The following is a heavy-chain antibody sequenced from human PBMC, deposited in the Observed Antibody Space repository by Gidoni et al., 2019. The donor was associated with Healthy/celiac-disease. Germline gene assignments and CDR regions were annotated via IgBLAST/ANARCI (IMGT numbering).Heavy chain of an antibody. CDR2: ISSSSSDI. Sequence: EVQLVESGGGLVKPGGSLRLSCAASGFPFSSYSMNWVRQAPGKGLEGVSSISSSSSDIYYADSVKGRFTISRDNAKNSLYLQMNSLRAEDTAVYYCARDRLSSSWYGRFYYYGMDVWGQGTTVTVSS. D-gene: IGHD6-13*01. J-gene: IGHJ6*02. CDR3: ARDRLSSSWYGRFYYYGMDV. V-gene: IGHV3-21*01. CDR1: GFPFSSYS.